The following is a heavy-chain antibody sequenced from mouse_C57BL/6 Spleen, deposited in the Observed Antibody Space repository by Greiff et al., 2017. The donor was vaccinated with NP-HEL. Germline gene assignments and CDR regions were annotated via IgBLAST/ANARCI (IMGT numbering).Heavy chain of an antibody. CDR2: IDPSDSYT. D-gene: IGHD3-1*01. V-gene: IGHV1-50*01. Sequence: QVQLQQPGAELVKPGASVKLSCKASGYTFTSYWMQWVKQRPGPGLEWIGEIDPSDSYTNYNQKFKGKATLTVDTSSSTAYMQLSSLTSEDSAVYYCARRGFDYFDYWGQGTTLTVSS. J-gene: IGHJ2*01. CDR1: GYTFTSYW. CDR3: ARRGFDYFDY.